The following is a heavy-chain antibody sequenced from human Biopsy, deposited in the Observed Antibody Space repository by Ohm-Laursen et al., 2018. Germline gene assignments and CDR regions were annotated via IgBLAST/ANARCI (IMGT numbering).Heavy chain of an antibody. CDR3: ARELGDFWGGRQFDF. Sequence: SVKVSCKASAYSFGDHRIHWVRQAPGQGLEWMGWIDPKSGGTNYAQKFQGRVTMTRDTSISTTYMELRRLTSADTAVFYCARELGDFWGGRQFDFWGQGTLVTVSS. J-gene: IGHJ5*01. V-gene: IGHV1-2*02. CDR1: AYSFGDHR. D-gene: IGHD3-3*01. CDR2: IDPKSGGT.